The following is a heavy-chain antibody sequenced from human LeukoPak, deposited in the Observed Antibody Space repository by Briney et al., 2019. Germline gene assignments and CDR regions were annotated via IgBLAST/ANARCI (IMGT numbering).Heavy chain of an antibody. J-gene: IGHJ4*02. V-gene: IGHV4-34*01. CDR3: ARVGEVSSSSFFDY. CDR1: GGSFSGYY. Sequence: PSETLSLTCAVYGGSFSGYYWGWIRQPPGKGLEWIGEINHSGSTNYNPSLKSRVTISVDTSKNQFSLKLSSVTAADTAVYYCARVGEVSSSSFFDYWGQGTLVTVSS. D-gene: IGHD6-6*01. CDR2: INHSGST.